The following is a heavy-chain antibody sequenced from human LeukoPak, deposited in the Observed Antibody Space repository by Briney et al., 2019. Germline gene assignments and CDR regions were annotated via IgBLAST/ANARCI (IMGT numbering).Heavy chain of an antibody. CDR1: GGSISSGGYY. CDR3: ARVDYDILTGYPVYFDY. V-gene: IGHV4-31*03. J-gene: IGHJ4*02. CDR2: IYYSGST. Sequence: SETLSLTCTVSGGSISSGGYYWSWIRQHPGKGLEWIGYIYYSGSTYYNPSLKSRVTISVDTSKNQFSLKLSSVTAADTAVYYCARVDYDILTGYPVYFDYWGQGTLVTVSS. D-gene: IGHD3-9*01.